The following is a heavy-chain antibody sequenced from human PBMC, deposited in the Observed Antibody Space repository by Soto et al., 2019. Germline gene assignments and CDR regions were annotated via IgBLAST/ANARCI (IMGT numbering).Heavy chain of an antibody. Sequence: GGSLRLSCAASGFTFSSYWMSWVRQAPGKGLEWVANIKQDGSEKYYVDSVKGRFTISRDNAKNSLYLQMNSLRAEDTAVYYCARYHYDSSGDYGMDFWGQGTTVTVSS. CDR3: ARYHYDSSGDYGMDF. D-gene: IGHD3-22*01. J-gene: IGHJ6*02. CDR2: IKQDGSEK. CDR1: GFTFSSYW. V-gene: IGHV3-7*03.